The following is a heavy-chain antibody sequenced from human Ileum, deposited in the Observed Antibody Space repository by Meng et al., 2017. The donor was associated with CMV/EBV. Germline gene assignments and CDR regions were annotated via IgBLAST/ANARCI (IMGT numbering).Heavy chain of an antibody. V-gene: IGHV1-46*01. CDR1: GYTFTSYE. D-gene: IGHD2-2*01. Sequence: SVTVSCQSSGYTFTSYEMHWVRQAPGQGLEGMGIINHSGGSTRSAQKFQGRLTITRDTPTSKVYMELSRLTSEDTAMYYCARDKCPVYCSITSCYYLDYWGQGTLVTVSS. J-gene: IGHJ4*02. CDR3: ARDKCPVYCSITSCYYLDY. CDR2: INHSGGST.